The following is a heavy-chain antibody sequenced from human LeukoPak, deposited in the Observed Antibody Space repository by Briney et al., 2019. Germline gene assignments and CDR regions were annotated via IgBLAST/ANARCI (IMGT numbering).Heavy chain of an antibody. Sequence: ASVKVSCKASRYTFTGYYMHWVRQAPGRGLEWMGWSNPNSGGTNYAQKFQGRVTMTRDTSISTAYMELSRLRSDDTAVYYCARELRYFDWLPYDAFDIWGQGTMVTVSS. V-gene: IGHV1-2*02. D-gene: IGHD3-9*01. CDR1: RYTFTGYY. CDR3: ARELRYFDWLPYDAFDI. CDR2: SNPNSGGT. J-gene: IGHJ3*02.